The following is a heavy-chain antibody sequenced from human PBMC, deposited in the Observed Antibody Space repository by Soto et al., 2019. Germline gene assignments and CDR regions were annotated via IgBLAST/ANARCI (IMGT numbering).Heavy chain of an antibody. CDR1: GGTFSSYA. V-gene: IGHV1-69*06. Sequence: ASVKVSCKASGGTFSSYAISWVRQAPGQGLEWMGGIIPIFGTANYAQKFQGRVTITADKSTSTAYMELSSLRSEDTAVYYCARGITMVRGVILYGMDVWGQGTTVTVSS. D-gene: IGHD3-10*01. CDR3: ARGITMVRGVILYGMDV. CDR2: IIPIFGTA. J-gene: IGHJ6*02.